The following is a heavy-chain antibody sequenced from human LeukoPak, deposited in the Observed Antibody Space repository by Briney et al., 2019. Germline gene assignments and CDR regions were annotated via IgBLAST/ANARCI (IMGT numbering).Heavy chain of an antibody. CDR1: GGSISSYY. V-gene: IGHV4-4*07. CDR3: ASSSGYYSGDAFDI. CDR2: IYTSGST. D-gene: IGHD3-22*01. Sequence: SETLSLTCTVSGGSISSYYGSWIRQPAGKGLEWIGRIYTSGSTNYNPSLKSRVTMSVDTSKNQFSLKLSSVTAADTAVYYCASSSGYYSGDAFDIWGQGTMVTVSS. J-gene: IGHJ3*02.